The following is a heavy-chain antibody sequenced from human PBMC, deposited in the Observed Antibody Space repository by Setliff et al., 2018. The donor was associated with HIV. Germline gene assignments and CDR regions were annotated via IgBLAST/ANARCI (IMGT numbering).Heavy chain of an antibody. Sequence: NPSETLSLTCGIYGGSFSDYYWSWIRQPPGKGLERIGEIDPRGRPKYNPSLNSRVTMSVDKSRNQFSLKLSSVTAADTAVYYCARVVGADDAFAFWGQGTMVTVSS. CDR2: IDPRGRP. J-gene: IGHJ3*01. CDR3: ARVVGADDAFAF. V-gene: IGHV4-34*01. D-gene: IGHD1-26*01. CDR1: GGSFSDYY.